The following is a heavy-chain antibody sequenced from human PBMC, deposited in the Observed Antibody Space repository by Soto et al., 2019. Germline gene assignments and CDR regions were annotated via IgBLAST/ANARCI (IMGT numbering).Heavy chain of an antibody. Sequence: GGSLRLSCAASGFTFSSYAMHWVRQAPGKGLEWVAVISYDGSNKYYADSVKGRSTISRDNSKNTLYLQMNSLRAEDTAVYYCARDYGDYGYYFDYWGQGTLVTVSS. CDR3: ARDYGDYGYYFDY. D-gene: IGHD4-17*01. J-gene: IGHJ4*02. CDR2: ISYDGSNK. V-gene: IGHV3-30-3*01. CDR1: GFTFSSYA.